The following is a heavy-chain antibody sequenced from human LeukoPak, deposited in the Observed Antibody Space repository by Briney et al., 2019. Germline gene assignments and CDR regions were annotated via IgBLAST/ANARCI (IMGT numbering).Heavy chain of an antibody. D-gene: IGHD3-16*01. J-gene: IGHJ3*02. CDR3: ARGGLGDRAFDI. CDR1: GGSLRGYY. V-gene: IGHV4-34*01. CDR2: INHSGST. Sequence: SETLSLTCAISGGSLRGYYWTWIRQPPGKGLEWIGEINHSGSTNYNPSLKSRVTISVDTSKNQFSLKLSSVTAADTAVYYCARGGLGDRAFDIWGQGTMVTVSS.